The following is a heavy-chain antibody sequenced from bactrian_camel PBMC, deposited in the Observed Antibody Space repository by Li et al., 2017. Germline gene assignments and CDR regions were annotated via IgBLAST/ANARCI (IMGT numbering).Heavy chain of an antibody. CDR1: GRIYNNYV. D-gene: IGHD6*01. J-gene: IGHJ6*01. CDR3: AAVRYGGTWYPLCRARSADFGY. CDR2: LYTGGGEP. Sequence: VQLVESGGGSVQAGGSLRLSCTTSGRIYNNYVFGWFRQGPGKEREGIASLYTGGGEPYYADSVKGRFTISRDNSKKTLYLQMNSLKPEDTAMYYCAAVRYGGTWYPLCRARSADFGYWGQGTQVTVS. V-gene: IGHV3S54*01.